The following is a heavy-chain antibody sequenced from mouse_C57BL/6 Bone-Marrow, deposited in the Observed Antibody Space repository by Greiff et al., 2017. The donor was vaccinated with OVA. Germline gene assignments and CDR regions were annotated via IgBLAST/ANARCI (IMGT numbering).Heavy chain of an antibody. V-gene: IGHV1-5*01. Sequence: VQLKQSGTVLARPGASVKMSCKTSGYTFTSYWMHWVKQRPGQGLEWIGAIYPGNSDTSYNQKFKGKAKLTAVTSASTAYMELSSLTNEDSAVYYCTTTVVAKYYAMDYWGQGTSVTVSS. D-gene: IGHD1-1*01. CDR1: GYTFTSYW. CDR3: TTTVVAKYYAMDY. J-gene: IGHJ4*01. CDR2: IYPGNSDT.